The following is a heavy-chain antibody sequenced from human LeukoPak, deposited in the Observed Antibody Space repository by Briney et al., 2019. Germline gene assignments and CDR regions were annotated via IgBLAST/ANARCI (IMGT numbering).Heavy chain of an antibody. Sequence: GGSLRLSCAASGFTFSSYAMSWVRQAPGKGLEWVSAISGSGGSTYYADSVKGRFTVSRDNSKNTLYLQMNSLRAEDTAVYYCAKVDTDGYYGMDVWGQGTTVTVSS. D-gene: IGHD5-18*01. CDR3: AKVDTDGYYGMDV. CDR2: ISGSGGST. J-gene: IGHJ6*02. CDR1: GFTFSSYA. V-gene: IGHV3-23*01.